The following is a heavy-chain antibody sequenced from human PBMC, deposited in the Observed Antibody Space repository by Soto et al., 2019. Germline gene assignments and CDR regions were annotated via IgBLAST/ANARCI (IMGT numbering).Heavy chain of an antibody. Sequence: QVQLVESGGGVVQPGRSLRLSCAASGFIFSSYGMHWVRQAPGKGLEWVAVISYEGSHTYYADSVKGRVTITRDNSKNTLYRQMNSLRPEDTAVYYCAKEVHCGGGSCSWSEGFDYWGQGTLLTVSS. CDR1: GFIFSSYG. CDR3: AKEVHCGGGSCSWSEGFDY. CDR2: ISYEGSHT. V-gene: IGHV3-30*18. J-gene: IGHJ4*02. D-gene: IGHD2-15*01.